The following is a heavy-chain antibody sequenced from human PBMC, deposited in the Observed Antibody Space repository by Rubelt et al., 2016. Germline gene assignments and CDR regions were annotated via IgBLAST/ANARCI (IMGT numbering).Heavy chain of an antibody. CDR3: ARQHAVVDAEAFDI. V-gene: IGHV4-39*01. CDR2: ISYSGSP. D-gene: IGHD6-6*01. Sequence: QLQLQASGPGLVKPSETLSLTCTVSGGSISSSSYYWGWIRQPPGKGLEWIGHISYSGSPYYNPSLMSRVTISVETSKNQFALKVSCVTAADTAVYYCARQHAVVDAEAFDIWGQGTMVTVAS. CDR1: GGSISSSSYY. J-gene: IGHJ3*02.